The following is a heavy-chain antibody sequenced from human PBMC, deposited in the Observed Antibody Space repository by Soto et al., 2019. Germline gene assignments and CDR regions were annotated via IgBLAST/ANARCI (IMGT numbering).Heavy chain of an antibody. CDR2: IYYSGST. J-gene: IGHJ5*02. V-gene: IGHV4-31*03. Sequence: QVQLQESGPGLVKPSQTLSLTCTVSGGSISSGGYYWSWIRQHPGKGLEWIGYIYYSGSTYYNPSLKSRVTISVDTSKNQFSLKLSSVTAADTAVYYCARDLLYSYGTNCFDPWGQGTLVTVSS. D-gene: IGHD5-18*01. CDR1: GGSISSGGYY. CDR3: ARDLLYSYGTNCFDP.